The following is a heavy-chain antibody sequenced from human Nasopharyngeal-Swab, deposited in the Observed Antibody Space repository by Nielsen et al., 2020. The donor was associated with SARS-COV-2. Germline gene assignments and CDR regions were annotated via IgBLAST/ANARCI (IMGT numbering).Heavy chain of an antibody. CDR3: ARLLWFEELCWLDP. J-gene: IGHJ5*02. Sequence: SETLSLTCTVSGGSISSSSYYWGWIRQPPGKGLEWIGSIYYSGSNYYNPSLKSRVTISVDTSKNQFSLKLSSVTAADTAVYYCARLLWFEELCWLDPWGQGTLVTVSS. V-gene: IGHV4-39*01. CDR1: GGSISSSSYY. D-gene: IGHD3-10*01. CDR2: IYYSGSN.